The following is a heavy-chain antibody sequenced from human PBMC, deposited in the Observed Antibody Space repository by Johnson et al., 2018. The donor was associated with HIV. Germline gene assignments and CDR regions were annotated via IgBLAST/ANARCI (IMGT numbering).Heavy chain of an antibody. CDR2: IKSKTDGGTT. CDR1: GFTFSNAW. D-gene: IGHD4-17*01. CDR3: TTLDYGALDAFDF. Sequence: VQLVESGGGLVKPGGSLRLSCAASGFTFSNAWMSWVRQAPGKGLEWVGRIKSKTDGGTTDYAAPVTGRFTISRDDSKNTLYLQMNSLKTEDTAVYYCTTLDYGALDAFDFWGQGTMVTVSS. V-gene: IGHV3-15*01. J-gene: IGHJ3*01.